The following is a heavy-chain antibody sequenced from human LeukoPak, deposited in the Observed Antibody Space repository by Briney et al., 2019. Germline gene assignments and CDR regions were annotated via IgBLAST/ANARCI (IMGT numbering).Heavy chain of an antibody. D-gene: IGHD1-26*01. V-gene: IGHV1-8*03. J-gene: IGHJ4*02. CDR3: ARVRSGGSYYGFDY. Sequence: ASVKVSCKASGYTFTSYDINWVRQATGQGLEWMGWMNPNSGNTGYAQKFQGRVTITRNTSISTAYMELSSLRSEDTAVYYCARVRSGGSYYGFDYWGQGTLVTVSS. CDR1: GYTFTSYD. CDR2: MNPNSGNT.